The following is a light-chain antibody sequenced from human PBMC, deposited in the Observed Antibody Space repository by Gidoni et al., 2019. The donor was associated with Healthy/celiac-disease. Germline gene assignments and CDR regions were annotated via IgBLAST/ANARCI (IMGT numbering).Light chain of an antibody. CDR2: LGS. V-gene: IGKV2-28*01. J-gene: IGKJ2*01. CDR1: QSLLHSNGYNY. Sequence: DIVMPQSPLSLPVTPGEPASISCSSSQSLLHSNGYNYLDWYLQKPGQSPQLLIYLGSNRASGVPDRFSGSGSGTDFTMKISRVEAEDVGVYYCMQATQTPYTFGQGTKLEIK. CDR3: MQATQTPYT.